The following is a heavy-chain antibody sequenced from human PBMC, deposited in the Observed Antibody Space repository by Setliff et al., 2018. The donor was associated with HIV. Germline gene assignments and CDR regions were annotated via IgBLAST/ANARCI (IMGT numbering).Heavy chain of an antibody. CDR1: GGSISSHY. D-gene: IGHD3-16*01. Sequence: SETLSLTCTVSGGSISSHYWSWIRQPPGKGLEWIGHIYTSGSTNYNPSLKSRVTMSVGTSKNQFSLKLSSVTAADTAVYYCAKRTFGSGRLDPWGQGTLVTVSS. CDR2: IYTSGST. V-gene: IGHV4-4*08. CDR3: AKRTFGSGRLDP. J-gene: IGHJ5*02.